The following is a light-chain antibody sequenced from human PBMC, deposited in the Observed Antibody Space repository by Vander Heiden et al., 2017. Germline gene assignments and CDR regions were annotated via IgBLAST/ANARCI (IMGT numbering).Light chain of an antibody. V-gene: IGLV1-40*01. CDR3: QSYDSSLSGVV. J-gene: IGLJ2*01. CDR2: VKS. CDR1: SSNSGAGYG. Sequence: QSVLPQPPSVSGAAGQRVTISCTGSSSNSGAGYGVRWYQQRPINAPNLLSYVKSKRPSGVPDRCSGSKSGTSAALAITGLQAEDEADYYCQSYDSSLSGVVFGGGTKLTVL.